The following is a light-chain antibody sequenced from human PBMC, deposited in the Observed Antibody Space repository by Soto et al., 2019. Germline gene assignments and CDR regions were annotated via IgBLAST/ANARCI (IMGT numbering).Light chain of an antibody. CDR1: SSDIGAYNY. Sequence: QSALTQPPSASGSPGQSVTISCTGTSSDIGAYNYVSWYQQHPGKDPKLIIYEVNERPSGVPDRFSGSKSGNTASLTVSGRQPEDEAEYYCSSFVASNNLRVFGTGTKLTVL. V-gene: IGLV2-8*01. J-gene: IGLJ1*01. CDR2: EVN. CDR3: SSFVASNNLRV.